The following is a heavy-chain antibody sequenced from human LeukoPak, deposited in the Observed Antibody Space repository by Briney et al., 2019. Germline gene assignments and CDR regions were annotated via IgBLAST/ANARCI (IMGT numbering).Heavy chain of an antibody. CDR1: GFTFSSYS. V-gene: IGHV3-7*04. J-gene: IGHJ4*02. CDR2: IKGDGSGK. Sequence: PGGSLRLSCAASGFTFSSYSMNWVRQAPGKGLEWVATIKGDGSGKFYVDSVRGRFAISRDDAKSSLFLQMDSLRSEDTAVYYCTKDTHDYWGQGTLVTVSS. CDR3: TKDTHDY.